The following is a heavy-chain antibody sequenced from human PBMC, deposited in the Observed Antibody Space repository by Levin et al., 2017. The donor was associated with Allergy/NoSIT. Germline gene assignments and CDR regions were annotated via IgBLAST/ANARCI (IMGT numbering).Heavy chain of an antibody. D-gene: IGHD2-8*02. CDR3: AKYGRINGRDTGAFEV. J-gene: IGHJ3*01. V-gene: IGHV4-59*01. CDR2: IFYTGST. Sequence: SETLSLTCTVSGGSISGYYWSWVRQPPGKGLEWIGFIFYTGSTSYNASLRSRVTFSVETSNNQFSLKLTSVTTADSAVYYCAKYGRINGRDTGAFEVWGQGTLVTVSS. CDR1: GGSISGYY.